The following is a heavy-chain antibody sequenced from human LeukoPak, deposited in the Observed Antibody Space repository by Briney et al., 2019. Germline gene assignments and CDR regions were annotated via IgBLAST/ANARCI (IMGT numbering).Heavy chain of an antibody. D-gene: IGHD6-13*01. V-gene: IGHV3-7*01. CDR1: GFTLSSYW. CDR2: IKQDGSEK. CDR3: AKDRSSWLGIDAFDI. J-gene: IGHJ3*02. Sequence: AGGSLRLSCAASGFTLSSYWMSWVRQAPGKGLEWVANIKQDGSEKYYVDSVKGRFTIYRDNAKNSLYLQMNSLRAEDTAVYYCAKDRSSWLGIDAFDIWGQGTMVTVSS.